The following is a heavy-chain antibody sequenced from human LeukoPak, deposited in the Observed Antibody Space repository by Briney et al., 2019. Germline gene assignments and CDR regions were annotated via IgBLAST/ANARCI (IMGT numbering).Heavy chain of an antibody. V-gene: IGHV3-48*02. CDR1: GFTFSSYS. CDR2: ISSSSSGI. D-gene: IGHD7-27*01. Sequence: GGSLRLSCAASGFTFSSYSRNWVRQTPGKGLEWVSYISSSSSGIYYADSVGGRFTISRDNAKNSLYLQMNSLRDEDTAVYYCTRDWSWGPDYWGQGTLVTVSS. J-gene: IGHJ4*02. CDR3: TRDWSWGPDY.